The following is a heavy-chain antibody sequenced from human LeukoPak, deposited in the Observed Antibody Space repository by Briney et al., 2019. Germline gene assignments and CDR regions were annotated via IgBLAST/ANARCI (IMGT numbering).Heavy chain of an antibody. V-gene: IGHV3-21*04. J-gene: IGHJ4*02. Sequence: PGGSLSLLCAASGFTFSSYSMNWAPQAPGKGRECVSSISSSSSYIYYADSVKGRFTISRDNAKNSLYLQMNSLRAEDTAVYYCAKRGINWGPIDYWGQGTLVTVSS. CDR2: ISSSSSYI. D-gene: IGHD7-27*01. CDR1: GFTFSSYS. CDR3: AKRGINWGPIDY.